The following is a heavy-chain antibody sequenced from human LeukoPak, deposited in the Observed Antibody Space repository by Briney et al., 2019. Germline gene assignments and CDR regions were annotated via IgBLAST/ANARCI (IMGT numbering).Heavy chain of an antibody. CDR3: ARGPRWLLYFDY. Sequence: SETLSLTCAVYGGSFSGYYWSWIRQPPGKGLEWIGEINHSGSTNYNPSLKSRVTISVGTSKNQFSLKLSSVTAADTAVYYCARGPRWLLYFDYWGQGTLVTVSS. CDR1: GGSFSGYY. J-gene: IGHJ4*02. V-gene: IGHV4-34*01. D-gene: IGHD4-23*01. CDR2: INHSGST.